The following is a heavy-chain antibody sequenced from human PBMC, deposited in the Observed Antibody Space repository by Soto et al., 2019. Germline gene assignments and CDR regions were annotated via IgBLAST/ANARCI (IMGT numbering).Heavy chain of an antibody. V-gene: IGHV1-18*01. Sequence: QVQLVQSGGEVKKPGASVKVSCKASGYTFTNYGLSWVRQAPGRGLEWMGWISVYTDNTNYAQRLQDRVSMTTDTSTSTAYMELRSLISDDTAVYYCARSGSGSAFDIWGQGTMVIVSP. CDR1: GYTFTNYG. D-gene: IGHD6-19*01. CDR2: ISVYTDNT. CDR3: ARSGSGSAFDI. J-gene: IGHJ3*02.